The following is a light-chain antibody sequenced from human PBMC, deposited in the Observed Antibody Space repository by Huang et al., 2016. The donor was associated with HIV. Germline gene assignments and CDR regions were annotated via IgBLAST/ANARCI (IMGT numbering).Light chain of an antibody. CDR1: QGISTW. V-gene: IGKV1D-12*01. CDR2: GAS. CDR3: QQAHTFPLT. Sequence: DIQMTQSPSSVSASVGVRVTITCRASQGISTWLVWYQQKPGRAPKFLIYGASELQPGVPSRFSGGGSGTDFTLTISSLQPEDFATYYCQQAHTFPLTFGGGTKVEMK. J-gene: IGKJ4*01.